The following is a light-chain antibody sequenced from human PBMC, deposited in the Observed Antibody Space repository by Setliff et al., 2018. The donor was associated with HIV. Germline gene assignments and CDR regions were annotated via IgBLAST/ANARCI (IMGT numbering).Light chain of an antibody. CDR1: NSDIGTYDL. J-gene: IGLJ1*01. Sequence: SVLTQPASVSGSPGQAITISCTGNNSDIGTYDLVSWYQQHPGRAPKLTIFEVKRRPSGVSNRFSGSKSGNTASLTISGLQAEDEATYFCSSYTGSDTFDVFGTGTKVTVL. CDR2: EVK. CDR3: SSYTGSDTFDV. V-gene: IGLV2-23*02.